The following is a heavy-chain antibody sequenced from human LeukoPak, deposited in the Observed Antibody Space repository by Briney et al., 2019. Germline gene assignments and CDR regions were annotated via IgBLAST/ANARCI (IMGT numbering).Heavy chain of an antibody. J-gene: IGHJ4*02. CDR1: RFTSSSYN. V-gene: IGHV3-21*01. Sequence: NPGGSLRLSCAASRFTSSSYNMNWVRQAPGKGLEWVSSISSSSSYIYYADSVKGRFTISRDNAKNSLYLQMNSLRADDTAVYYCARDPYLNYYDSSGYVGYFDYWGQGTLVTVSS. CDR3: ARDPYLNYYDSSGYVGYFDY. CDR2: ISSSSSYI. D-gene: IGHD3-22*01.